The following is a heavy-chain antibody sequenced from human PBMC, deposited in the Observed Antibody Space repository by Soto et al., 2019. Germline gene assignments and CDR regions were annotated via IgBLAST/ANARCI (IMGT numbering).Heavy chain of an antibody. CDR3: ARDWAIDPSFSPRSMPAVARDY. J-gene: IGHJ4*02. CDR2: ISAYNGNT. Sequence: GASVKVSCKASGYTFTSYGISWVRQAPGQGLEWMGWISAYNGNTNYAQKLQGRVTMTTDTSTSTAYMELRSLRSDDTAVYYCARDWAIDPSFSPRSMPAVARDYWGQGTLVTVSS. CDR1: GYTFTSYG. D-gene: IGHD6-19*01. V-gene: IGHV1-18*01.